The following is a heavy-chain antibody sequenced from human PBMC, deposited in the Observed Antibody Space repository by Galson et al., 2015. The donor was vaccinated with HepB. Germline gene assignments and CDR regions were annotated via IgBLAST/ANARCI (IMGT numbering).Heavy chain of an antibody. CDR3: AGSNMTTPDYYYYGMDV. V-gene: IGHV2-5*02. J-gene: IGHJ6*02. Sequence: PALVKPTQTLTLTCTLSGFSLSTSGVGVGWIRQPPGEALEWLALIYWDDEKRYSPSLKSRLTITKDTSKDQVVLTMTNMDPVDTATYYCAGSNMTTPDYYYYGMDVWGQGTTVTVAS. CDR1: GFSLSTSGVG. CDR2: IYWDDEK. D-gene: IGHD4-11*01.